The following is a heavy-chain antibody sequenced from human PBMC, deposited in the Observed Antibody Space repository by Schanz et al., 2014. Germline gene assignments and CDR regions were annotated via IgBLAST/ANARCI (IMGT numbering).Heavy chain of an antibody. Sequence: EVQLVASGGGLVQPGGSLRLSCAASGFAVDNYYMSCVRQAPGRGLEWVSGISGSGASTYYADSVKGRFTISRDNSKNTLFLQMNSLRVEDSAIYYCAKDISDTSGKDDYWGKGTLVTVSS. D-gene: IGHD3-22*01. CDR3: AKDISDTSGKDDY. CDR2: ISGSGAST. J-gene: IGHJ4*02. CDR1: GFAVDNYY. V-gene: IGHV3-23*04.